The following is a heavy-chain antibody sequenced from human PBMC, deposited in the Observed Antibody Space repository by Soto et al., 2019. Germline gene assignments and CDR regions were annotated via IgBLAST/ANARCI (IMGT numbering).Heavy chain of an antibody. CDR2: INPSGTTT. CDR1: GYTFTSFY. J-gene: IGHJ6*02. Sequence: QVQLVQSGAEVKKPGASVKVSCKASGYTFTSFYMHWVRQAPGQGLEWMGIINPSGTTTDYAQKFQGRVTMTRDTSTSTYYMELSSLTSEDTAVYYCATPQTARHYDYGMEVWGQGTGVTVSS. CDR3: ATPQTARHYDYGMEV. V-gene: IGHV1-46*01.